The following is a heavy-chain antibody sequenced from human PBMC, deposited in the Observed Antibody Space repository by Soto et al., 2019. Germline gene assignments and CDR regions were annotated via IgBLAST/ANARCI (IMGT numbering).Heavy chain of an antibody. CDR2: IYSGGST. CDR1: GFTVGSNF. J-gene: IGHJ4*02. Sequence: GGSLRLSCAASGFTVGSNFMSWVRQAPEKGLEWVSIIYSGGSTYYADSVKGRFTISRDNSKNTLYLQMNGLRADDTAVYYCASRRNPFGAYDYWGQGTLVTVSS. V-gene: IGHV3-66*01. D-gene: IGHD2-21*01. CDR3: ASRRNPFGAYDY.